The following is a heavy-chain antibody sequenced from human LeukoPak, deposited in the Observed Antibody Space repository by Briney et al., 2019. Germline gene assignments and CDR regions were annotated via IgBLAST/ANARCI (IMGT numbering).Heavy chain of an antibody. CDR3: ASFRMRHSFDI. J-gene: IGHJ3*02. V-gene: IGHV4-61*05. CDR1: GGSISSSSYY. Sequence: SETLSLTCTVSGGSISSSSYYWSWIRQPPGKGLEWIGHIYYSGSTNYNPSLKSRVTISVDTSKNQFSLKLNSVTAADTAVYYCASFRMRHSFDIWGQGTMVTVSS. CDR2: IYYSGST.